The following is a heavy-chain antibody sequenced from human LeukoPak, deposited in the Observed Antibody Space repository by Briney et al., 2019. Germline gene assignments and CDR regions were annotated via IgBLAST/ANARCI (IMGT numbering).Heavy chain of an antibody. J-gene: IGHJ5*02. V-gene: IGHV4-39*07. D-gene: IGHD3-3*01. CDR3: NLRFLDEYNWFDP. CDR1: GGSISSSSYY. Sequence: SETLSLTCTVSGGSISSSSYYWGWIRQPPGKGLEWIGSIYYSGSTYYNPSLKSRVTISVDTSKNQFSLKLSSVTAADTAAYYCNLRFLDEYNWFDPWGQGTLVTVSS. CDR2: IYYSGST.